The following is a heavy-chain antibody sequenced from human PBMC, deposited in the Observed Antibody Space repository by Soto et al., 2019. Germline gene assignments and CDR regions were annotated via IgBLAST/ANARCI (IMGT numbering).Heavy chain of an antibody. CDR1: GYNFTSYL. V-gene: IGHV5-51*01. CDR2: IYPGDSDT. D-gene: IGHD3-22*01. CDR3: ARLSYYYDSSGYYPDSFDY. J-gene: IGHJ4*02. Sequence: PVEPLKISCKCSGYNFTSYLIGWVRQMPGKGLEWMGIIYPGDSDTRYSPSFQGQVTISADKSISTAYLQWSSLKASDTAMYYCARLSYYYDSSGYYPDSFDYWGQGTLVTVSS.